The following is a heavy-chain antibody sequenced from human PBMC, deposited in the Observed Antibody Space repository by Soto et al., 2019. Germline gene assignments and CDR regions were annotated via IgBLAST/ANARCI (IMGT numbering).Heavy chain of an antibody. CDR1: GGSMSEYF. Sequence: SETLSLSCSVSGGSMSEYFWSWIRQSPGKGLEWIGYIYYLGSTDYNPSLKSRVTISVDTSKRQFSLRLTSVTAADTAVYYCARDGYDGSGSPYPAYWGPGTQVTVSS. D-gene: IGHD3-10*01. J-gene: IGHJ4*02. V-gene: IGHV4-59*01. CDR2: IYYLGST. CDR3: ARDGYDGSGSPYPAY.